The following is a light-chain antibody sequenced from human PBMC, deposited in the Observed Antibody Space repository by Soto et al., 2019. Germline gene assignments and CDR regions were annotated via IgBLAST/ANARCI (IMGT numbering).Light chain of an antibody. Sequence: EIVLTHSPATLSLSPGERATLSCRASQSVSSYLAWYQQKPGQDTRLLIYDASNRATGIPDRFSGSGSGTDFTLTVSRLEPEDFAVYYCQQYGTSPINFGQGTRLEIK. CDR1: QSVSSY. J-gene: IGKJ5*01. V-gene: IGKV3-20*01. CDR2: DAS. CDR3: QQYGTSPIN.